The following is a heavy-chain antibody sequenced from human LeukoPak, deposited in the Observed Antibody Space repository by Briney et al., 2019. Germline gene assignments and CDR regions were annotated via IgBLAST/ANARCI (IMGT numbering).Heavy chain of an antibody. J-gene: IGHJ4*02. V-gene: IGHV3-30-3*01. CDR3: ARARSPFDY. CDR1: GFTFSSYA. Sequence: PGGSLRLSCAASGFTFSSYAMHWVRQAPGKGLEWVAVISYDGSNKYYADSVKGRFTISRDNSKNTLYPQMNSLRAEDTAVYYCARARSPFDYWGQGTLVTVSS. CDR2: ISYDGSNK.